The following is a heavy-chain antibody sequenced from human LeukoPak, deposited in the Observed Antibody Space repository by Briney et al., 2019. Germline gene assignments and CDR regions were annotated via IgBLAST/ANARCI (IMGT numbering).Heavy chain of an antibody. CDR3: ARPSYDDSSGYFADAFDI. D-gene: IGHD3-22*01. CDR2: IYPGDSDT. J-gene: IGHJ3*02. V-gene: IGHV5-51*01. Sequence: GESLKISCKGSGYSFSSYWIGWVRQMPGKGLEWMGIIYPGDSDTRYSPSFQGQVTISADKSISTAYLQWSSLKASDTAMYYCARPSYDDSSGYFADAFDIWGQGTMVTVSS. CDR1: GYSFSSYW.